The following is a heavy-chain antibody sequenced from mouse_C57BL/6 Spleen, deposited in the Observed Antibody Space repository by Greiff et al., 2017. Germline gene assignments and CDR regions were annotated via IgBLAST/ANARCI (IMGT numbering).Heavy chain of an antibody. Sequence: EVMLVESGGGLVQSGRSLRLSCATSGFTFSDFYMEWVRQAPGKGLEWIAASRNKANDYTTEYSASVKGRFIVSRDTSQSILYLQMNALIAEDTASYYCAREAYCSNYDGYFDVWGTGTTVTVSS. D-gene: IGHD2-5*01. CDR1: GFTFSDFY. CDR3: AREAYCSNYDGYFDV. CDR2: SRNKANDYTT. V-gene: IGHV7-1*01. J-gene: IGHJ1*03.